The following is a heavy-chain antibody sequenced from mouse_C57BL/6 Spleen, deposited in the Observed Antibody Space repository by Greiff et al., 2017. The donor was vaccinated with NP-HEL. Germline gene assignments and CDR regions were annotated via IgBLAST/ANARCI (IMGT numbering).Heavy chain of an antibody. CDR1: GYSITSDY. V-gene: IGHV3-8*01. CDR2: ISYSGST. CDR3: ARSNSQVRGYFDV. Sequence: EVQLQQSGPGLAKPSQTLSLTCSVTGYSITSDYWNWIRKFPGNKLESMGYISYSGSTYYNPSLKSRISITRDTSKNQYYLQLNSVTTEDTATYFWARSNSQVRGYFDVWGTGTTVTVSA. D-gene: IGHD2-5*01. J-gene: IGHJ1*03.